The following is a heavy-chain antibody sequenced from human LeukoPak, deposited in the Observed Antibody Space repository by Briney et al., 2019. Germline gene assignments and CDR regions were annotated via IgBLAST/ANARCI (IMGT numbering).Heavy chain of an antibody. CDR2: KKQDGSEK. Sequence: GGSLSLSCAVSGLLVSGYWVTWVRQPPGKGREWVTNKKQDGSEKNYADSVKGRFTISRDNAENTLFLQMNSVRVEHTAVYYCGSGWQGRIAAAWTRSEVQYLGQGTL. V-gene: IGHV3-7*01. D-gene: IGHD6-13*01. J-gene: IGHJ4*02. CDR1: GLLVSGYW. CDR3: GSGWQGRIAAAWTRSEVQY.